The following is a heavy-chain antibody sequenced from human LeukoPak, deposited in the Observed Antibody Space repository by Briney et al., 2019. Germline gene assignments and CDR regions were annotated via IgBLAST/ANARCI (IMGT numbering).Heavy chain of an antibody. CDR2: INHSGST. V-gene: IGHV4-34*01. CDR3: ARDITYYYGSGSYYNRNFDY. CDR1: GGSFSGYY. Sequence: SETLSLTCAVYGGSFSGYYWSWIRQPPGKGLEWIGEINHSGSTNYNPSLKSRVTISVDTSKNQFSLKLSSVTAADTAVYYCARDITYYYGSGSYYNRNFDYWGQGTLVTVSS. J-gene: IGHJ4*02. D-gene: IGHD3-10*01.